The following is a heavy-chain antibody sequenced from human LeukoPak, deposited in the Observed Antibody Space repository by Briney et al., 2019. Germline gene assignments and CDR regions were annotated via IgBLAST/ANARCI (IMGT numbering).Heavy chain of an antibody. J-gene: IGHJ4*02. V-gene: IGHV1-69*13. CDR2: IIPIFGTA. Sequence: SVKVSCNASGGTFSSYAISWVRQAPGQGLEWMGGIIPIFGTANYAQKFQGRVTITADESTSTAYMELSSLRSEDTAVYYCARRCSSTSCFDYWGQGTLVTVSS. D-gene: IGHD2-2*01. CDR3: ARRCSSTSCFDY. CDR1: GGTFSSYA.